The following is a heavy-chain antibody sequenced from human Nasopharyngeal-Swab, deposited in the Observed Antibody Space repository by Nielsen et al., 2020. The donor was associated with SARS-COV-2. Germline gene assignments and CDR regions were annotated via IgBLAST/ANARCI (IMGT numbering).Heavy chain of an antibody. V-gene: IGHV3-30*03. CDR1: GFTFSSFG. Sequence: GGSLRLSCAASGFTFSSFGMHRVRQAPGKGLEWVAFIALDASNEYYGDSVKGRFSISRDSSKNTLYLQMDSLRGEDTAVYYCARDAPAHYGAFYWGRGTLVTVSS. CDR2: IALDASNE. CDR3: ARDAPAHYGAFY. D-gene: IGHD4-17*01. J-gene: IGHJ4*02.